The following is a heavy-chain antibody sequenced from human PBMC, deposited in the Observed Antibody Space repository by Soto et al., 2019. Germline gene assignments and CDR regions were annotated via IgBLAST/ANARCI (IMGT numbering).Heavy chain of an antibody. D-gene: IGHD2-15*01. V-gene: IGHV1-46*03. CDR3: ASGGSGGSCYSGLMDY. J-gene: IGHJ4*02. CDR2: INPSGGST. CDR1: GYTFTSYY. Sequence: QVQLVQSGAEVKKPGASVKVSCKASGYTFTSYYMHWVRQAPGQGLEWMGIINPSGGSTSYAQKFEGRVTMTRDTSTIRVYMELSSLRSEDTAVYYCASGGSGGSCYSGLMDYWGQGTPVTVSS.